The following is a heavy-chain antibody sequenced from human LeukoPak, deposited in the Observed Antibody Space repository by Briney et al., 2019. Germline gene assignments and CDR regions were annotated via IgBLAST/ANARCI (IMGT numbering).Heavy chain of an antibody. CDR3: ATTGLLGDIP. V-gene: IGHV3-11*01. J-gene: IGHJ5*02. D-gene: IGHD2-21*01. CDR1: GFTFSSYA. Sequence: GGSLRLSCAASGFTFSSYAMSWIRQAPGKGLEWLSYISKNGKTIYYADSVKGRFTISGDNAKKSVYLQMNSLRAEDTAVYYCATTGLLGDIPWGQGTLVTVSS. CDR2: ISKNGKTI.